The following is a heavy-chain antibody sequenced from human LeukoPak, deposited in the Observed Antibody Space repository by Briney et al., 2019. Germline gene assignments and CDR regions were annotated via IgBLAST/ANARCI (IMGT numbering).Heavy chain of an antibody. CDR2: INHSGST. D-gene: IGHD6-19*01. J-gene: IGHJ4*02. V-gene: IGHV4-34*01. CDR3: ARRGSGWLRGNYFDY. Sequence: PSETLSLTCAVYGGSFSGYYWSWIRQPPGKGLEWIGEINHSGSTNYNPSLKSRVTISVDTSKNQFSLKLSSVTAADTAVYYCARRGSGWLRGNYFDYWGQGTLVTVSS. CDR1: GGSFSGYY.